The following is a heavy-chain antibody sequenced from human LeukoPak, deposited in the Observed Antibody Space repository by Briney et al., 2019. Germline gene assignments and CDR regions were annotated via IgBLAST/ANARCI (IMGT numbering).Heavy chain of an antibody. CDR2: ISYDGSNK. J-gene: IGHJ4*02. V-gene: IGHV3-30-3*01. Sequence: PGRSLRLSCAASGFTFSTYAMHWVRQDPGKGLEWVAVISYDGSNKYYADSVKGRFTISRDNSKNTLYLQMSSLSAEDTAVYYCARTTTPHYYGSGSYALGYWGQGTLVTVPS. CDR1: GFTFSTYA. D-gene: IGHD3-10*01. CDR3: ARTTTPHYYGSGSYALGY.